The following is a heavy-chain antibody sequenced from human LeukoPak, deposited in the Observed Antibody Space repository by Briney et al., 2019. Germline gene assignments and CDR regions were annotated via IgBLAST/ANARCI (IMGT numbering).Heavy chain of an antibody. V-gene: IGHV3-48*02. J-gene: IGHJ4*02. CDR3: ATGTTLFDY. CDR2: ISNSGSTI. D-gene: IGHD1-1*01. Sequence: GGSLRLSCAASGFPFSSYSMNWVRQAPGKGLEWVSYISNSGSTIYYADSVKGRFTISRENAKNSLYLQMSSLRDEDTAVYYCATGTTLFDYWGQGTLLTVSS. CDR1: GFPFSSYS.